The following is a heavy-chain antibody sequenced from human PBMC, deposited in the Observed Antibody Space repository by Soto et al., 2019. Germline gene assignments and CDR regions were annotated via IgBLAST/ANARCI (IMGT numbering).Heavy chain of an antibody. CDR1: GFTFSSYG. J-gene: IGHJ4*02. D-gene: IGHD3-22*01. Sequence: QVQLVESGGGVVQPGRSLRLSCAASGFTFSSYGMHWVRQAPGKGLEWVAVIWYDGNNKYYVDSVKGRFTISRDNSKNTLYLQMNSLRAEDTAVYYCARDYYYDSSGCIDYWGQGTLVTVSS. CDR3: ARDYYYDSSGCIDY. V-gene: IGHV3-33*01. CDR2: IWYDGNNK.